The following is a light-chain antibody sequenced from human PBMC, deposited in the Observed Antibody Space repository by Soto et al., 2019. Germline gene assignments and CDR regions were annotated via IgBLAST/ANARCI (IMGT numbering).Light chain of an antibody. Sequence: NFMLTQPHSVSESPGKTVIISCTRSSGSIASNYVQWYQQRPVSSPTTVIYEDNQRPSGVPDRFSGSIDSSSNSASLTISGLETEDEADYFCQSYDPTNQVFGGGTKLTVL. CDR1: SGSIASNY. CDR2: EDN. J-gene: IGLJ3*02. V-gene: IGLV6-57*01. CDR3: QSYDPTNQV.